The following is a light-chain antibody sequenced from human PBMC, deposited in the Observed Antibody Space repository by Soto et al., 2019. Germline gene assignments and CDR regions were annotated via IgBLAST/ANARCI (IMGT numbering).Light chain of an antibody. CDR1: QSVSSN. Sequence: EIGMTQSPATLSVSPGERATLSCRASQSVSSNLAWYQQKPGQAPRLVIHGASTRATGIPARFSGSGSGTEFTLTISSLQSEDFAVYYCQQYNNWPLTFGQGTKVEIK. J-gene: IGKJ1*01. CDR2: GAS. V-gene: IGKV3-15*01. CDR3: QQYNNWPLT.